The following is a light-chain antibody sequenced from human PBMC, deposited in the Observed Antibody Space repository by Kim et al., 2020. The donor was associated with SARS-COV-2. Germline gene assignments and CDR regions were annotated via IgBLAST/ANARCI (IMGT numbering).Light chain of an antibody. Sequence: ASGEDRVTITGRASQDIANSLAWYQQKPGTVPKLLIYAASTLQSGVPSRFSGSGSGTEFTLTIGSLQTEDVATYYCQKYNTAPWTFGPGTKVEIK. CDR2: AAS. CDR1: QDIANS. J-gene: IGKJ1*01. V-gene: IGKV1-27*01. CDR3: QKYNTAPWT.